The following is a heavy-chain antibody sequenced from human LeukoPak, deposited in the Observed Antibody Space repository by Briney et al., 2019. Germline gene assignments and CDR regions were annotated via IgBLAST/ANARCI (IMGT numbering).Heavy chain of an antibody. Sequence: GGSLRLSCAASGFTFRSYVMSWARQAPGKGLEWVSAISGSGDSTYYADSVKGRFTISRDNSKNTLYLQMNSLRAEDTAVYYCAKEGYSYGPPGYWGQGTLVTVSS. J-gene: IGHJ4*02. CDR3: AKEGYSYGPPGY. V-gene: IGHV3-23*01. D-gene: IGHD5-18*01. CDR2: ISGSGDST. CDR1: GFTFRSYV.